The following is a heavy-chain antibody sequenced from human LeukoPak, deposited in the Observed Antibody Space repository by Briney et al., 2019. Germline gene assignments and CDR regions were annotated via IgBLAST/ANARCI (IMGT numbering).Heavy chain of an antibody. D-gene: IGHD3-10*01. CDR2: IYPGDSDT. CDR3: ARQSQYYGSGSFLP. V-gene: IGHV5-51*01. J-gene: IGHJ5*02. Sequence: GEPLKISCKGSGYSFTSYWIGWVRQMPGKGLEWMGIIYPGDSDTRYSPSFQGQVTISADKSISTAYLQWSSLKASDTAMYYCARQSQYYGSGSFLPWGQGTLATVSS. CDR1: GYSFTSYW.